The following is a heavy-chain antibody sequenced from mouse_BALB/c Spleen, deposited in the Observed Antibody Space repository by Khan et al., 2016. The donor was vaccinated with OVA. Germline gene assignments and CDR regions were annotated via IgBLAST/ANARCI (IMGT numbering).Heavy chain of an antibody. CDR1: GYSITSDYA. CDR2: ISSSGST. CDR3: ARDGSRYNYAMDY. V-gene: IGHV3-2*02. J-gene: IGHJ4*01. D-gene: IGHD2-3*01. Sequence: EVQLVESGPGLVKPSQSLSLTCPVTGYSITSDYAWNWIRQFPGNKLEWMGYISSSGSTNYHPALKSRISITRDTSKNQFFLQLNSVTTEDTATYYCARDGSRYNYAMDYWGQGTSVTVSS.